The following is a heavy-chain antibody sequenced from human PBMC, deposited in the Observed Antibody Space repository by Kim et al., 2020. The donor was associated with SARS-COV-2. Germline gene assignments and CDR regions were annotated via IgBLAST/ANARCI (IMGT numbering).Heavy chain of an antibody. Sequence: SETLSLTCTVSGGSISSGGYYWSWIRQHPGKGLEWIGYIYYSGSTYYNPSLKSRVTISVDTSKNQFSLKLSSVTAADTAVYYCARGYCSGGSCYFGYWGQGTLVTVSS. CDR3: ARGYCSGGSCYFGY. V-gene: IGHV4-31*03. J-gene: IGHJ4*02. CDR1: GGSISSGGYY. D-gene: IGHD2-15*01. CDR2: IYYSGST.